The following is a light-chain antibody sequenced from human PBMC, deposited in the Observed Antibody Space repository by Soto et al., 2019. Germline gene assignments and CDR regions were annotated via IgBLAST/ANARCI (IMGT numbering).Light chain of an antibody. J-gene: IGKJ3*01. CDR1: QSVRSY. CDR3: QQRINWPPFT. V-gene: IGKV3-11*01. CDR2: DAS. Sequence: EIVLTQSPATLSLSPGERATLSCRASQSVRSYLAWYQQRRGQAPRLLIYDASNRATGIPARFSGSGSGTDFTLTISSLEPEDFAVYYCQQRINWPPFTFGPGTQVEMK.